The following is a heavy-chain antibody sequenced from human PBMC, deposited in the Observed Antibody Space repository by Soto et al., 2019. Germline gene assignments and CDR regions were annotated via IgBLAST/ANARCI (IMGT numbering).Heavy chain of an antibody. CDR3: ARFPLSDSSGYGWTFDI. V-gene: IGHV4-59*01. J-gene: IGHJ3*02. D-gene: IGHD3-22*01. CDR2: IYYSGST. Sequence: PSETLSLTCTVSGGSISSYYWSWIRQPQGKGLEWIGYIYYSGSTNYNPSLKSRVTISVDTSKNQFFLKLSSVTAADTAVYYCARFPLSDSSGYGWTFDIWGQGTMVTVSS. CDR1: GGSISSYY.